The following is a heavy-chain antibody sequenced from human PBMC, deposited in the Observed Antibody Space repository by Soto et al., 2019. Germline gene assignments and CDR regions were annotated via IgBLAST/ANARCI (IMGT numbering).Heavy chain of an antibody. J-gene: IGHJ4*02. Sequence: QVQLVQSGAEVKKPGSSVKVSCEASGGTFSSYAISWVRQAPGQGLEWMGGIIPIFGTANYAQKFQGRVTITADESTSTAYMELSSLRSEDTAVYYCARTAYCGGDCYSYYFDYWGQGTLVTVSS. CDR3: ARTAYCGGDCYSYYFDY. D-gene: IGHD2-21*02. CDR1: GGTFSSYA. V-gene: IGHV1-69*01. CDR2: IIPIFGTA.